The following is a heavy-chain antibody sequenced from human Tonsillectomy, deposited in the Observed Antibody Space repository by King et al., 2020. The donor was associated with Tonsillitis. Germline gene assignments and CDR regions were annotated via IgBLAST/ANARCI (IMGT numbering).Heavy chain of an antibody. Sequence: VQLVESGGDLVQPGGSLRLSCAASGVTFSSYAISWVRQAPGKGLEGVSAISGSGNNTFYADSVKGRFTISRANSKNTMYLQMNSLRAEDTAVYYCAKDLFDIPFFDYWGQGALVTVSS. CDR3: AKDLFDIPFFDY. V-gene: IGHV3-23*04. CDR2: ISGSGNNT. J-gene: IGHJ4*02. CDR1: GVTFSSYA.